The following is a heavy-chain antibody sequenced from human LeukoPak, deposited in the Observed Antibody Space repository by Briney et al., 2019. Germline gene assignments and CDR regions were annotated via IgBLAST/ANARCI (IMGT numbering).Heavy chain of an antibody. CDR1: GYTFTAYY. CDR2: INPDGGT. CDR3: ARAPGRVVVVPGIDY. J-gene: IGHJ4*02. Sequence: GATVKVSCKASGYTFTAYYIHWVRQAPGQGLEWMGWINPDGGTQYAQKFQGRVTMTRDTSISTAYMDLTRLNSDDTAVYYCARAPGRVVVVPGIDYWGQGSLVTVSS. D-gene: IGHD2-21*01. V-gene: IGHV1-2*02.